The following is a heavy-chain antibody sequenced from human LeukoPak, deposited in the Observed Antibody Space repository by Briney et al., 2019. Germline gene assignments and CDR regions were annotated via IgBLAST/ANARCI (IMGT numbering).Heavy chain of an antibody. CDR1: GFSLSTSGVG. J-gene: IGHJ6*03. D-gene: IGHD6-6*01. CDR2: IYWDDDK. V-gene: IGHV2-5*02. CDR3: APTEIIASRPRSSNYYYYYMDV. Sequence: SGPTLVNPTQTLTLTCTFSGFSLSTSGVGVGWIRQPPGKALEWLATIYWDDDKRYSQSLKSRLNITKDPYKNQVVLTMTNMDPVDTATYFCAPTEIIASRPRSSNYYYYYMDVWGKETTVTVSS.